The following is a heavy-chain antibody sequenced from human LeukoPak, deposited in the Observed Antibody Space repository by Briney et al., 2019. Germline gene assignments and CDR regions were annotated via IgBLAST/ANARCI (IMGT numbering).Heavy chain of an antibody. Sequence: GRSLRLPCAASGFTFSTYGMHWVRQAPGKGLEWVAFISYEGSYKYYADSVKGRFTISRDSSKNTLYLQMNSLRAEDTAVYYCAKDYDYGDYAVDYWGQGTLVTVSS. J-gene: IGHJ4*02. CDR1: GFTFSTYG. CDR2: ISYEGSYK. V-gene: IGHV3-30*18. D-gene: IGHD4-17*01. CDR3: AKDYDYGDYAVDY.